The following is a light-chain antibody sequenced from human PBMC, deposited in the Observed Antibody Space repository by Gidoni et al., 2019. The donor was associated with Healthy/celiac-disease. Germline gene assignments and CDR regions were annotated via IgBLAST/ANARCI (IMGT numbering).Light chain of an antibody. V-gene: IGLV3-21*04. CDR2: YDS. CDR3: QVWDSSSDHPQ. Sequence: SYVLTQPPPVSVAQGKTARITCGGNNIGSKSVHWYQQKPGQAPVLVIYYDSDRPSGIPERFSGPNSGNTATLTISRVEAGDEADYYCQVWDSSSDHPQFGGGTKLTVL. J-gene: IGLJ2*01. CDR1: NIGSKS.